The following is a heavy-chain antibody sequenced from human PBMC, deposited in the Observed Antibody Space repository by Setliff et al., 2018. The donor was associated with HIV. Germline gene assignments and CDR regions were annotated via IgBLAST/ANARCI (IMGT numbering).Heavy chain of an antibody. J-gene: IGHJ4*02. D-gene: IGHD3-22*01. Sequence: TLSLTCFVSGVSISGHFWGWIRQPPGKGLEWIGYIYTSGTTEYNPSLDSRVTISVDTSKNQFSLRLRSVTAADTALYYCARLGRAIDRGGYSLRFDYWGQGTLVTVSS. CDR1: GVSISGHF. CDR3: ARLGRAIDRGGYSLRFDY. V-gene: IGHV4-4*09. CDR2: IYTSGTT.